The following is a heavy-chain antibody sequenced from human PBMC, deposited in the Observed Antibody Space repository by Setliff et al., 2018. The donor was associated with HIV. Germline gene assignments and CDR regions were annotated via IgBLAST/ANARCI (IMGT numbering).Heavy chain of an antibody. D-gene: IGHD3-10*01. CDR2: FYTSGST. Sequence: PSETLSLTCTVSGGSIRNEDYFWSWIRQPAGKGLEWIGRFYTSGSTTYNPPFKRRVTISEGTSENQFSLELASVTAANTAIYYCARGGGRVVRGLIGMYYFDYWGQGILVTSPQ. J-gene: IGHJ4*02. V-gene: IGHV4-61*02. CDR3: ARGGGRVVRGLIGMYYFDY. CDR1: GGSIRNEDYF.